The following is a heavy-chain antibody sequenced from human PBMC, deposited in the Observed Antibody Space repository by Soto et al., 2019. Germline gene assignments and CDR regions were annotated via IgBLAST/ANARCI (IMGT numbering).Heavy chain of an antibody. CDR1: GFIFRSYE. CDR2: ISNSGTTM. Sequence: EVQLVESGGGLVKPGGSLRLSCAASGFIFRSYEMNWVRQAPGKGLEWVSYISNSGTTMYYADSVKGRFTISRDNAKNSLYLQMNSLRAEDTAIYYCATGSYYDYWGQGALVTVSS. D-gene: IGHD7-27*01. J-gene: IGHJ4*02. V-gene: IGHV3-48*03. CDR3: ATGSYYDY.